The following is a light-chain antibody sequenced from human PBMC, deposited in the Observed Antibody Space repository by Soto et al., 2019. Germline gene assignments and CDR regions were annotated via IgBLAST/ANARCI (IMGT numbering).Light chain of an antibody. CDR2: GAS. CDR3: QQHDNLPPFT. Sequence: DLQMTQSPSSLSASVGARVSITCQASQDIRTSLSWFQQKPGRAPKLLIYGASYLKTGVPSRFRGSGSGTDFSFTISSLQPEDIATYYCQQHDNLPPFTFGPGTKVDIK. V-gene: IGKV1-33*01. CDR1: QDIRTS. J-gene: IGKJ3*01.